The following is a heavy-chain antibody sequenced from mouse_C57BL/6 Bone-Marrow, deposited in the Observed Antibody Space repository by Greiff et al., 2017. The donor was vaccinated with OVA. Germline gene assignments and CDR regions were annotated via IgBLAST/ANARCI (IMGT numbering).Heavy chain of an antibody. Sequence: QVTLKESGPGILQPSQTLSLTCSFSGFSLSTFGMGVGWIRQPSGKGLEWLAPIWWDDDKYYNPALKSRLTISKDTSKNQVFLKIANVDTADTATYYCARTFITTVVAPGYFDVWGTGTTVTVSS. CDR1: GFSLSTFGMG. D-gene: IGHD1-1*01. CDR3: ARTFITTVVAPGYFDV. V-gene: IGHV8-8*01. CDR2: IWWDDDK. J-gene: IGHJ1*03.